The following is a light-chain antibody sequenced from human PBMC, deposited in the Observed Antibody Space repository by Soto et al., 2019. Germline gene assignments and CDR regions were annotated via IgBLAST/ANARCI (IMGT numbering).Light chain of an antibody. CDR2: DVN. CDR1: SSDVGAYNF. CDR3: SSYTTSSTGV. J-gene: IGLJ2*01. Sequence: QSALTQPPSVSGSPGQSITISCTGTSSDVGAYNFVSWYQQHPGTAPKVLIYDVNNRPPGVSDRFSGSKSGNTASLTISGLQAEDEADYYCSSYTTSSTGVFGGGTQLTVL. V-gene: IGLV2-14*01.